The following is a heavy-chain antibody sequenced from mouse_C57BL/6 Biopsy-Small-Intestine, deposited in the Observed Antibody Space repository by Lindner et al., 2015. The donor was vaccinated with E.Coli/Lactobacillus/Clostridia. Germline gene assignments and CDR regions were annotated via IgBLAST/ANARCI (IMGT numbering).Heavy chain of an antibody. V-gene: IGHV1-69*01. D-gene: IGHD2-3*01. J-gene: IGHJ4*01. Sequence: QLQESGAELVMPGASVKLSCKASGYTFTSYWMHWVRQGPGQGLEWIGEIDPSDSYTNYNQKFKGKSTLTVDKSSSTAYMQLSSLTSEDSAVYYCARQGDGYPYAMDYWGQGTSVTVSS. CDR2: IDPSDSYT. CDR3: ARQGDGYPYAMDY. CDR1: GYTFTSYW.